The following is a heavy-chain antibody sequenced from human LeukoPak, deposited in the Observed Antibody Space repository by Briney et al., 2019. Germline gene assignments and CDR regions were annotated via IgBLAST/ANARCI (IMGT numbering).Heavy chain of an antibody. CDR3: ATGGGCSSTSCRNNWFDP. D-gene: IGHD2-2*01. CDR1: GYTLTELS. Sequence: ASVEVSCKVSGYTLTELSMHWARQAPGKGLEWMGGFDPEDGETIYAQKFQGRVTMTEDTSTDTAYMELSSLRSEDTAVYYCATGGGCSSTSCRNNWFDPWGQGTLVTVSS. V-gene: IGHV1-24*01. J-gene: IGHJ5*02. CDR2: FDPEDGET.